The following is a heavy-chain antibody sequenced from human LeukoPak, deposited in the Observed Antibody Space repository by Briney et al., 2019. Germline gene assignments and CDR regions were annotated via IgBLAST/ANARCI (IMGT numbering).Heavy chain of an antibody. J-gene: IGHJ4*02. CDR3: AKDGSGGLLWFGELFPYYFDY. Sequence: PGRSLRLSCAASGFTFSSYGMHWVRQAPGKGLEWVAVISYDGSNKYYADSVKGRFTISRDNSKNTLYLQMNSLRAEDTAVYYCAKDGSGGLLWFGELFPYYFDYWGQGTLVTVSS. D-gene: IGHD3-10*01. V-gene: IGHV3-30*18. CDR1: GFTFSSYG. CDR2: ISYDGSNK.